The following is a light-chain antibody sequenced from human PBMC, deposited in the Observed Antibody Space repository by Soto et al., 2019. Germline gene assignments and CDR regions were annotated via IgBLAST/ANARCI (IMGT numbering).Light chain of an antibody. J-gene: IGKJ1*01. V-gene: IGKV1-8*01. CDR3: QQTYDTPG. Sequence: AIRMTQSPSSFSASTGDRVTITCRASQGISSYLAWYQQKPGKAPKLLIYAASTLQSGVPSRFSGSGSGTDFTLTISCLQSEDFATYYCQQTYDTPGFGQGTKVDIK. CDR2: AAS. CDR1: QGISSY.